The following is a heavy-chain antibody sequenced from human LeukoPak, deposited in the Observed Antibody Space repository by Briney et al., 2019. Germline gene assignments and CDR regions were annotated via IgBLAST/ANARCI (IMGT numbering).Heavy chain of an antibody. D-gene: IGHD2-15*01. V-gene: IGHV4-34*01. CDR2: INHSGST. CDR1: GGSFSGYY. Sequence: NPSETLSLTCAVYGGSFSGYYWSWIRQPPGKGLEWIGEINHSGSTNYNPSLKSRVTISVDTSKNQFSLKLSSVTAADTAVYYCAIVVVVAATRSWFDPWGQGTLVTVSS. CDR3: AIVVVVAATRSWFDP. J-gene: IGHJ5*02.